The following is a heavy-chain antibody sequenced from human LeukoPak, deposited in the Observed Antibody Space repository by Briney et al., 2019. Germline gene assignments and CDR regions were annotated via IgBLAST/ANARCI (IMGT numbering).Heavy chain of an antibody. J-gene: IGHJ4*02. D-gene: IGHD5-12*01. CDR1: GFTFSSYA. CDR3: AKGIKGGRYSGYEPIDY. Sequence: GGSLRLSCAASGFTFSSYAMSWVRQAPGKGLEWVSAISGSGGSTYYADSVKGRFTISRDNSKNTLYLQMNSLRAEDTAVYYCAKGIKGGRYSGYEPIDYWGQGTLVTVSS. CDR2: ISGSGGST. V-gene: IGHV3-23*01.